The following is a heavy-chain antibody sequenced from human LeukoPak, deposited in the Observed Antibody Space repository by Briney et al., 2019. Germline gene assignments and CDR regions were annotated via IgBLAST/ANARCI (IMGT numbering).Heavy chain of an antibody. Sequence: PGGSLRLSCAASGFTVSSNYMSWVRQAPGKGLEWVSVIYSGGSTYYADSVKGRFTISRDNSKNTLYLQMNSLRAEDSAVYYCARGVPAGNFDYWGQGTLVAVSS. D-gene: IGHD2-2*01. J-gene: IGHJ4*02. CDR1: GFTVSSNY. CDR2: IYSGGST. V-gene: IGHV3-53*01. CDR3: ARGVPAGNFDY.